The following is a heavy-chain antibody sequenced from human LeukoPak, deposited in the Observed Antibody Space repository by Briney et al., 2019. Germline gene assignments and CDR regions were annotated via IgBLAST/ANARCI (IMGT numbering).Heavy chain of an antibody. CDR2: IYYSGST. CDR1: GGSISSHY. Sequence: SETLSLTCTVSGGSISSHYWSWIRQPPGKGLEWIGYIYYSGSTNYNPSLKSRVTISVDTSKNQFSLKLSSVTAADTAVYYCARIPDYDFWSGYYSHHMDVWGKGTTVTVSS. CDR3: ARIPDYDFWSGYYSHHMDV. D-gene: IGHD3-3*01. J-gene: IGHJ6*03. V-gene: IGHV4-59*11.